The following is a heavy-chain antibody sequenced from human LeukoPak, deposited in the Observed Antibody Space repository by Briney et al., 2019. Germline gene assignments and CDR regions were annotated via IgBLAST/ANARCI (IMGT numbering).Heavy chain of an antibody. J-gene: IGHJ4*02. CDR1: GFTFSVYQ. Sequence: GGSLRLSCVASGFTFSVYQMSWIRQAPGKGREGISFITSGDSSVEYADSVKGRFTISRDNDKSSLYLQMNTLRAEDTAVYYCVRDIRYIGSTFYYDLWGQGTLVTVSS. CDR2: ITSGDSSV. D-gene: IGHD1-26*01. CDR3: VRDIRYIGSTFYYDL. V-gene: IGHV3-11*01.